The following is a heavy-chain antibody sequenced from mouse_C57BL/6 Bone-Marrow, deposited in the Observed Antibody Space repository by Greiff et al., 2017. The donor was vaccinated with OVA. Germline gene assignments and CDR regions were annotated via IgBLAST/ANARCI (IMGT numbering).Heavy chain of an antibody. D-gene: IGHD2-4*01. J-gene: IGHJ3*01. CDR2: INPSTGGT. CDR1: GYSFTGYY. CDR3: ARHYDYDVRFAD. V-gene: IGHV1-42*01. Sequence: VQLQQSGPELVKPGASVKISCKASGYSFTGYYMNWVKQSPEKSLEWIGEINPSTGGTTYNQKFKAKATLTVDKSSSTAYMQLKSLTSEDSAVYYCARHYDYDVRFADWGQGTLVTVSA.